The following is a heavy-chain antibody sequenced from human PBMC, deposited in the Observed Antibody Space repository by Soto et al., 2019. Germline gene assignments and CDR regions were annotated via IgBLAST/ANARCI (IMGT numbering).Heavy chain of an antibody. CDR1: GFTFSNYG. J-gene: IGHJ4*02. V-gene: IGHV3-30*18. D-gene: IGHD6-19*01. CDR2: ISYDGSNK. Sequence: QVQLVESGGGVVQPGRSLRLSCAASGFTFSNYGMHWVRQAPGKGLEWVAVISYDGSNKYYADSVKGRFTISRDNSKNSLYLQRNSLRVEDMAMYYCAKNPGYSSGWYSIDDWGQGTLVTVSS. CDR3: AKNPGYSSGWYSIDD.